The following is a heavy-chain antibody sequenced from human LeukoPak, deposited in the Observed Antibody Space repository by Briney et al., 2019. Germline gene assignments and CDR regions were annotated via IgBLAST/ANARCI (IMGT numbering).Heavy chain of an antibody. Sequence: SETLSLTCTVSGGSISSYYWSWIRQPPGKGLEWIGYIYYSGSTYYNPSLKSRVTISVDTSKNQFSLKLSSVTAADTAVYYCARETEYSSSFDPWGQGTLVTVSS. CDR2: IYYSGST. CDR1: GGSISSYY. V-gene: IGHV4-59*12. D-gene: IGHD6-6*01. CDR3: ARETEYSSSFDP. J-gene: IGHJ5*02.